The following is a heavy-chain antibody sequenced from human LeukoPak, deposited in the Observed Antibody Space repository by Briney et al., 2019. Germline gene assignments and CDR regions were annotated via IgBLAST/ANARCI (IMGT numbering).Heavy chain of an antibody. D-gene: IGHD3-10*01. J-gene: IGHJ6*03. CDR3: ARGSGSSLYYYYYMDV. CDR2: INPSGGST. CDR1: GYTFTSYY. V-gene: IGHV1-46*01. Sequence: ASVKVSCKASGYTFTSYYMHWVRQAPGQGLEWMGIINPSGGSTSYAQKFQGRATMTRDTSTSTVYMELSSLRSEDTVVYYCARGSGSSLYYYYYMDVWGKGTTVTVSS.